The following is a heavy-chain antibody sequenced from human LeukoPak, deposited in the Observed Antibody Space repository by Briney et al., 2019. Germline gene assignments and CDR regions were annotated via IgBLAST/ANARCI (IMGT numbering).Heavy chain of an antibody. V-gene: IGHV3-30*01. Sequence: GGSLRLSCAASGFTFSNYAMHWVRPAPGKGLEWVAVISYDGGNKYYADSVKGRFTIPRDNSKNTLYLQMNSLRPEDTAVYYCVRTDCTGGSCYPNFDYWGQGTLVTVSS. CDR1: GFTFSNYA. CDR2: ISYDGGNK. J-gene: IGHJ4*02. D-gene: IGHD2-15*01. CDR3: VRTDCTGGSCYPNFDY.